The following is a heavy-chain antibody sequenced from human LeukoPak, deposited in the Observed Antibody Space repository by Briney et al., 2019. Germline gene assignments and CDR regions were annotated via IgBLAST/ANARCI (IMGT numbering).Heavy chain of an antibody. V-gene: IGHV1-46*03. CDR2: INPSGGST. CDR3: ASFGSVAGTKMPNDY. D-gene: IGHD6-19*01. J-gene: IGHJ4*02. CDR1: GYTFTSYY. Sequence: GASVKVSCKASGYTFTSYYMHWVRQAPGQGLEWMGIINPSGGSTSYAQKFQGRVTMTRDTSTSTVYMELSSLRSEDTAVYYCASFGSVAGTKMPNDYWGQGTLVAVSS.